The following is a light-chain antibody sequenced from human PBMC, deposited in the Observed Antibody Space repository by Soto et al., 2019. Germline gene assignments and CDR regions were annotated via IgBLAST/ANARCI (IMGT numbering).Light chain of an antibody. CDR1: QSVSTY. CDR2: GAS. J-gene: IGKJ1*01. CDR3: QQYGSSPSWT. V-gene: IGKV3-20*01. Sequence: EILMTQSPATLSVSPGEEATLSCRASQSVSTYLAWYQQKPGQAPRLLIYGASSRATGIPDRFSGSGSGTDFTLTISRLEPEDFAVYYCQQYGSSPSWTFGQGTKVDIK.